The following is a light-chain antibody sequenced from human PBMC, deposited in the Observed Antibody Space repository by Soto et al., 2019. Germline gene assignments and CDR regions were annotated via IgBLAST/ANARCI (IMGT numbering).Light chain of an antibody. CDR2: DAS. CDR3: QQYSSYSLT. J-gene: IGKJ4*01. Sequence: DIQMTQSPSTLSASVGERVTITCRASQSISSWLAWYQQKPGKAPKFLIYDASSLESGVPSRFSGSGSGTEFTLTISSLQADDFATYYCQQYSSYSLTFGGGTKVEIK. CDR1: QSISSW. V-gene: IGKV1-5*01.